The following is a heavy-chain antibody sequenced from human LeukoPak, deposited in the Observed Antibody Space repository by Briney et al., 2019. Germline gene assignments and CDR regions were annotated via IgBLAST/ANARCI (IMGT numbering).Heavy chain of an antibody. V-gene: IGHV1-24*01. CDR1: GYTFTDYH. J-gene: IGHJ4*02. CDR2: FDPEDGET. CDR3: ATGLLSIYSNYATDFDY. Sequence: GASVKVSCKASGYTFTDYHLHWVRQAPGKGLEWMGGFDPEDGETIYAQKFQGRVTMTEDTSTDTAYMELSSLRSEDTAVYYCATGLLSIYSNYATDFDYWGQGTLVTVSS. D-gene: IGHD4-11*01.